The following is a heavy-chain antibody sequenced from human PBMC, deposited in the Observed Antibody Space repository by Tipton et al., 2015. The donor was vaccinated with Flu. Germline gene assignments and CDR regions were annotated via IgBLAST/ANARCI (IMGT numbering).Heavy chain of an antibody. CDR1: SGSFSGYY. V-gene: IGHV4-34*01. D-gene: IGHD3-10*01. Sequence: TLSLTCAVYSGSFSGYYWSWIRQPPGKGLEWIGEINHSGSTNYNPSLKSRVTISVDTSKNQFSLKLSSVTAADTAVYYCARRELLWFGELSGDYWGQGTLVTVSS. CDR3: ARRELLWFGELSGDY. CDR2: INHSGST. J-gene: IGHJ4*02.